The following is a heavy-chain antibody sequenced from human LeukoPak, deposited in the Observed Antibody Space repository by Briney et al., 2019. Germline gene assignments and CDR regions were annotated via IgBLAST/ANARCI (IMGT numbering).Heavy chain of an antibody. CDR2: LYTDGKT. J-gene: IGHJ4*02. CDR1: GFTVSRKY. D-gene: IGHD4-23*01. CDR3: AKNSNSKPDN. V-gene: IGHV3-53*01. Sequence: PGGSLRLSCAAPGFTVSRKYMAWVRQAPGKGLEWVSTLYTDGKTYYTDSVEGRSTISRDEFQNTLDLQMNFLRADDTAVYYCAKNSNSKPDNWGQGTLVTVSS.